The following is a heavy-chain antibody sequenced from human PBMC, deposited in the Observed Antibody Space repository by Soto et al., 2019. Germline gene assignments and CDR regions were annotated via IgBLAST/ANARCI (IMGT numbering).Heavy chain of an antibody. CDR1: GFIFSTYS. CDR2: IDSGSGTI. Sequence: GSLRLSCEASGFIFSTYSMNWVRQAPGKGLEWVSYIDSGSGTIHYADSVEGRFTISRDNAKNSLYLHMNSLRDEDTAVYYCARDTKPDGYNFDHWGQGTLVTVSS. CDR3: ARDTKPDGYNFDH. J-gene: IGHJ5*02. V-gene: IGHV3-48*02. D-gene: IGHD5-12*01.